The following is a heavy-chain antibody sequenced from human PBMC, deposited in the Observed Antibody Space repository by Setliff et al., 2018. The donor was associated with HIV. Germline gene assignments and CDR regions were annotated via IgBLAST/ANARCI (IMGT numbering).Heavy chain of an antibody. CDR1: GFTFSSYS. V-gene: IGHV3-21*01. D-gene: IGHD2-8*01. CDR3: ARVRPLGYCSTGACPPDY. J-gene: IGHJ4*02. CDR2: ISPSGTYI. Sequence: GGSLRLSCAASGFTFSSYSMNWVRQAPGKGLEWVSFISPSGTYIHYADSLKGRFTISRDNAKNSLYLQMNSLRAEDTAVYYCARVRPLGYCSTGACPPDYWGQGTLVTVSS.